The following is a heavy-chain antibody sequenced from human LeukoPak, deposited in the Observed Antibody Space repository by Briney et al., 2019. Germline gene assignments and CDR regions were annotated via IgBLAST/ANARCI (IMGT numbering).Heavy chain of an antibody. V-gene: IGHV4-39*01. Sequence: SETLSLTCTVSAGSISSSSYYWGWIRQPPGKGLEWIGSIYYSGSTYYNPSLQSRVTISVDTSRNQFSLRLSSVTAADTAVYYCARPSHSRGLALVVWGQGTTVTVSS. CDR2: IYYSGST. CDR1: AGSISSSSYY. J-gene: IGHJ6*02. CDR3: ARPSHSRGLALVV. D-gene: IGHD6-19*01.